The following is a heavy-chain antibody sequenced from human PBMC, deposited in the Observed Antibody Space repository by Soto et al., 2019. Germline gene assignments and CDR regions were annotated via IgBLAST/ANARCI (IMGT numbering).Heavy chain of an antibody. D-gene: IGHD2-2*01. CDR2: IIPIFGTA. CDR1: GGTFSSYA. CDR3: ARHGPAAGYYYGMDV. J-gene: IGHJ6*02. Sequence: QVQLVQSGAEVKKPGSSVKVSCKASGGTFSSYAISWVRQAPGQGLEWMGGIIPIFGTANYAQKFQGRVMNTAYESTRTAYMDLRSLRSEDTAVYYCARHGPAAGYYYGMDVWGQGTTVTVSS. V-gene: IGHV1-69*12.